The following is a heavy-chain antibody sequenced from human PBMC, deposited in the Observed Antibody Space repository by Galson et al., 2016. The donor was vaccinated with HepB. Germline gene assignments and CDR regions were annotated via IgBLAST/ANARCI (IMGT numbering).Heavy chain of an antibody. CDR3: ATDASVASGWYVW. J-gene: IGHJ1*01. CDR1: GGTFRNHA. Sequence: SVKVSCKASGGTFRNHAFSWVRQAPGQGLEWMGGIVPDFGRPNYAQKFQGRVTVTADESTRTVYMELSSLRSDDTAVYYCATDASVASGWYVWWGQDTVVTVSS. D-gene: IGHD6-19*01. CDR2: IVPDFGRP. V-gene: IGHV1-69*13.